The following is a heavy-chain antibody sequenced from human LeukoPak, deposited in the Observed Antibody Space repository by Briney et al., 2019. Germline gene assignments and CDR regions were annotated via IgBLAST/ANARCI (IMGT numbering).Heavy chain of an antibody. CDR3: ATVGVVVRNVLDI. V-gene: IGHV1-18*01. CDR2: ISAYNGNT. CDR1: NYTFTSYG. D-gene: IGHD2-2*01. Sequence: ASVKVSCKASNYTFTSYGISWVRQAPGQGLEWMGWISAYNGNTNSAQKVQDRVTMTTDTSTSTAYMELRSLRSDDTAVYYCATVGVVVRNVLDIWGQGTMVTVSS. J-gene: IGHJ3*02.